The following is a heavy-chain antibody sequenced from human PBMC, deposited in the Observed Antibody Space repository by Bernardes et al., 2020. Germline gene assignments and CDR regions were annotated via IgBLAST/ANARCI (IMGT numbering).Heavy chain of an antibody. Sequence: GGSLRLSCAASGFTFSSYSMNWVRQAPGKGLEWVSSISSSSSYIYYADSVKGRFTISRDNAKNSLYLQMNSLRAEDTAVYYCARGEVGATGPPFDYWGQGTLVTVSS. CDR1: GFTFSSYS. D-gene: IGHD1-26*01. V-gene: IGHV3-21*01. CDR2: ISSSSSYI. CDR3: ARGEVGATGPPFDY. J-gene: IGHJ4*02.